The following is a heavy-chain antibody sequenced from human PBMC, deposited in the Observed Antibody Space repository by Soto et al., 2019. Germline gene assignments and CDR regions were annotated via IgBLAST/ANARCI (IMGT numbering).Heavy chain of an antibody. D-gene: IGHD3-10*01. J-gene: IGHJ6*02. CDR3: AGSGELPNYYYYYGMDV. CDR1: GFTFSSYA. Sequence: GGSLRLSCAASGFTFSSYAMSWVRQAPGKGLEWVSAISGSGGSTYYADSVKGRFTISRDNSKNTLYLQMDSLRAEDTAVYYCAGSGELPNYYYYYGMDVWGQGTTVTVSS. CDR2: ISGSGGST. V-gene: IGHV3-23*01.